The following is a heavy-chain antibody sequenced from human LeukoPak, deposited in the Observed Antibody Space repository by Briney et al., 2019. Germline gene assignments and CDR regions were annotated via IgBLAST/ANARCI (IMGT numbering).Heavy chain of an antibody. CDR2: IYHSGST. CDR3: ARDQLGNLDY. Sequence: PSETLSLTCTVSGGSISSYYWSWIRQPPGKGLEWIGYIYHSGSTNYNPSLKSRVTISVDTSKNQFSLKLSSVTAADTAVYYCARDQLGNLDYWGQGTLVTVSS. V-gene: IGHV4-59*01. J-gene: IGHJ4*02. CDR1: GGSISSYY. D-gene: IGHD1-14*01.